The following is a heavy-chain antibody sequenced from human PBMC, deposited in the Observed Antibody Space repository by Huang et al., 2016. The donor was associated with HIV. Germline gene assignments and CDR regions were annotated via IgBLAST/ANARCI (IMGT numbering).Heavy chain of an antibody. D-gene: IGHD2-8*02. J-gene: IGHJ4*02. V-gene: IGHV3-53*01. CDR1: GFTVSTNY. Sequence: EVQLVESGGGLIQPGGSLRLSCAASGFTVSTNYMTWVRQAPGKGLEGVSLIYRGGTTYYADSVKGRFTISRDDSENTLYLHMTSLRAGDTAVYYCAKEGDTGAALGYWGQGTLVTVS. CDR2: IYRGGTT. CDR3: AKEGDTGAALGY.